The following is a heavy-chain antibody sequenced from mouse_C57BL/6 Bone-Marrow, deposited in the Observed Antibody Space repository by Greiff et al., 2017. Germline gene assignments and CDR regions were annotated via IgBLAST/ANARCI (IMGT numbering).Heavy chain of an antibody. CDR2: IDPANGNT. V-gene: IGHV14-3*01. CDR3: GVDRGLLRPYAMDY. Sequence: EVQLVESVAELVRPGASVKLSCTASGFNIKNTYMHWVKQRPEQGLEWIGRIDPANGNTKYAPKFQGKATITADTSSNTAYLQLSSLTSEDTAIYYCGVDRGLLRPYAMDYWGQGTSVTVSS. CDR1: GFNIKNTY. J-gene: IGHJ4*01. D-gene: IGHD2-3*01.